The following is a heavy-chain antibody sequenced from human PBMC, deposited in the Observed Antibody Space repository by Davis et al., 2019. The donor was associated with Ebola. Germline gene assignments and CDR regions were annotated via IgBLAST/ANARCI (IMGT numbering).Heavy chain of an antibody. CDR1: GFTFSDYY. Sequence: GSLRLSCAASGFTFSDYYMSWIRQAPGKGLEWVSYISSSGSTIYYADSVKGRFTISRDNAKNSLYLQMNSLRAEDTAVYYCARDSRYFDWLLYPSGFDPWGQGTLVTVSS. J-gene: IGHJ5*02. D-gene: IGHD3-9*01. CDR2: ISSSGSTI. V-gene: IGHV3-11*01. CDR3: ARDSRYFDWLLYPSGFDP.